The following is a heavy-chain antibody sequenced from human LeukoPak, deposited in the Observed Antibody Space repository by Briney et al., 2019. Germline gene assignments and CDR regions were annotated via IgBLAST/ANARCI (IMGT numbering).Heavy chain of an antibody. V-gene: IGHV4-31*03. J-gene: IGHJ4*02. CDR2: IYYSGST. Sequence: PSQTLSLTCTVSGGSISSGGYYWSWIRQHPGKGLEWIGYIYYSGSTYYNPSLKSRVTISVDTTKNQFSLKLSSVTAADTAVYYCARGVYNWNDGYYFDCWGQGTLVTVSS. CDR1: GGSISSGGYY. D-gene: IGHD1-1*01. CDR3: ARGVYNWNDGYYFDC.